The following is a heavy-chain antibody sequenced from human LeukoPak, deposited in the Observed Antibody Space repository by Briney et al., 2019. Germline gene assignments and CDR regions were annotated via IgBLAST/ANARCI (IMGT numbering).Heavy chain of an antibody. Sequence: ASVKVSCKASGYTFTSYGISWVRQAPGQGLEWVGWISAYNGNTNYAQKLQGRVTMTTDTSTSTAYMELRSLRSDDTAVYYCAREKNYDILTGYYQVGAFDIWGQGTMVTVSS. CDR2: ISAYNGNT. J-gene: IGHJ3*02. CDR3: AREKNYDILTGYYQVGAFDI. CDR1: GYTFTSYG. V-gene: IGHV1-18*04. D-gene: IGHD3-9*01.